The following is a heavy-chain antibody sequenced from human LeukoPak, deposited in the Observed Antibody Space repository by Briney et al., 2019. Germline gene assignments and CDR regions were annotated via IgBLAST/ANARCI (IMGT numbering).Heavy chain of an antibody. J-gene: IGHJ4*02. D-gene: IGHD6-19*01. CDR3: AKDGGHTSVLYYFEC. Sequence: GGSLRLSCAASGFIFSSYGMHWVRQVPGKGLEWVSGISWKGDSMRYADSVKGRFTVSRDNAKNSLYLQMNSLRTEDTALYYCAKDGGHTSVLYYFECWGQGTLVTVSS. CDR1: GFIFSSYG. V-gene: IGHV3-9*01. CDR2: ISWKGDSM.